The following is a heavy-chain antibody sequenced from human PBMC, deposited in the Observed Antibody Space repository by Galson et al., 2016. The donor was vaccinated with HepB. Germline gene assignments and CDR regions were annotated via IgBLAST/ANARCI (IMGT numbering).Heavy chain of an antibody. CDR3: ERDFQTYTGSYQGGVFDV. CDR2: INTRHGKA. CDR1: GYTFTNFY. Sequence: SCAASGYTFTNFYIHWVRQAPGQGLEWMGRINTRHGKAEYTARTQVRMTLTSDTSTDTAYMELRSLTFDETAKYYCERDFQTYTGSYQGGVFDVWGQGTLVAVSS. D-gene: IGHD1-26*01. V-gene: IGHV1-18*04. J-gene: IGHJ3*01.